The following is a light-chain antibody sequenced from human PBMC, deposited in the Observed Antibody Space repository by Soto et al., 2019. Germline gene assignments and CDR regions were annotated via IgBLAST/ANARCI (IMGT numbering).Light chain of an antibody. CDR2: WAS. J-gene: IGKJ1*01. V-gene: IGKV4-1*01. CDR1: QSVLYSSNNKNY. CDR3: QQYRT. Sequence: DIVMTQSPDSLAVSLGERATINCKSSQSVLYSSNNKNYLAWYQQKPGQPPKLLIYWASTRESGVPDRFSGSGSGTDFTLTISSLQAEDVAVYYCQQYRTFGQGTKVETK.